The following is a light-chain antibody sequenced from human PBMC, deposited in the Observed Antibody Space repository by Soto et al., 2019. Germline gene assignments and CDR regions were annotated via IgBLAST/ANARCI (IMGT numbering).Light chain of an antibody. CDR3: QQLKSYPPS. J-gene: IGKJ4*01. CDR1: QDISSY. CDR2: AAS. V-gene: IGKV1-9*01. Sequence: DIQLTQSPSFLSASVGDRVTITCRTSQDISSYLAWYQQKPGKAPQLLISAASTLQSGVPSRFSGSGSGTEFTLPTSSLQPEDFATYSCQQLKSYPPSSGGGTKVE.